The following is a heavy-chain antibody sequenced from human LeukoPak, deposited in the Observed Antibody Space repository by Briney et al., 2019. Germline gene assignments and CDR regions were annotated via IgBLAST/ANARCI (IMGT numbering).Heavy chain of an antibody. CDR2: ISAAGASM. J-gene: IGHJ4*02. Sequence: GGSLRLSCAASGFTFSSFAMTWVRQAPGKGLEWVSSISAAGASMYYADSVKGRFTISRDNSKNTLSLQMDSLRAEDTAVYYCAKDHRTNTVVAASSHWGQGTLVTVSS. CDR1: GFTFSSFA. V-gene: IGHV3-23*01. D-gene: IGHD2-15*01. CDR3: AKDHRTNTVVAASSH.